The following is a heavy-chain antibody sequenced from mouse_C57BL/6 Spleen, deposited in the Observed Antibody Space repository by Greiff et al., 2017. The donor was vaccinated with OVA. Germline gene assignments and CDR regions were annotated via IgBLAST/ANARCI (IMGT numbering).Heavy chain of an antibody. V-gene: IGHV1-82*01. Sequence: QVQLQQSGPELVKPGASVKISCKASGYAFSSSWMHWVKQRPGKGLEWIGRIYPGDGDTNYNGKFKGKATLTADKSSSTAYMQLSSLTSEDSAVYVCEGYGYDGGAWFAYWGQGTLVTVSA. D-gene: IGHD2-2*01. CDR3: EGYGYDGGAWFAY. J-gene: IGHJ3*01. CDR2: IYPGDGDT. CDR1: GYAFSSSW.